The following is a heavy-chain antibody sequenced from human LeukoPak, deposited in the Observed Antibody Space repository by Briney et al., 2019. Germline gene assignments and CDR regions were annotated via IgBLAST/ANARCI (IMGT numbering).Heavy chain of an antibody. J-gene: IGHJ5*02. D-gene: IGHD6-13*01. CDR1: GGSISSGSYY. CDR3: AIGRAAAGIHWFDP. Sequence: SETLSLTCTVSGGSISSGSYYWSWIRQPPGKGLEWIGSIFHTGSTYHNPSLKSRVTISVDTSKNQFSLKLSSVTAADTAVYYCAIGRAAAGIHWFDPWGQGTLVTVSS. V-gene: IGHV4-39*07. CDR2: IFHTGST.